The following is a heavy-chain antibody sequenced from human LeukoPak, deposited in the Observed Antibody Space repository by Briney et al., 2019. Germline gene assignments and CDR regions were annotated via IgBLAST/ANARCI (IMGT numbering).Heavy chain of an antibody. CDR1: GGSISSHY. Sequence: PSETLSLTCTVSGGSISSHYWSWIRQPPGKGLEWIGYIYYSGSTNYNPSLKSRVTISVDTSKNQFSLKLSSVTAADTAVYYCARDPAVAGSSYWGQGTLVTVSS. J-gene: IGHJ4*02. CDR2: IYYSGST. V-gene: IGHV4-59*11. CDR3: ARDPAVAGSSY. D-gene: IGHD6-19*01.